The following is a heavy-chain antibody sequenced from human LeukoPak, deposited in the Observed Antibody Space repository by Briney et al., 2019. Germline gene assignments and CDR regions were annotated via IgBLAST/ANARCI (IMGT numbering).Heavy chain of an antibody. V-gene: IGHV4-39*01. Sequence: SETLSLTCTVSGGSISSSSYYWGWIRQPPGKGLEWIGSIYYSGSTYYNPSLKGRVTISVDTSKNQFSLKLSSVTAADTAVYYCARRGVVAPYNWFDPWGQGTLVTVSS. J-gene: IGHJ5*02. CDR1: GGSISSSSYY. CDR3: ARRGVVAPYNWFDP. D-gene: IGHD3-22*01. CDR2: IYYSGST.